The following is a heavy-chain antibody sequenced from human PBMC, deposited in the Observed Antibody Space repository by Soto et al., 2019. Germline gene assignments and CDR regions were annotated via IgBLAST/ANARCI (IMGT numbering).Heavy chain of an antibody. CDR3: AKAGTHSYFDY. Sequence: GGSLRLSCAASGFTFSIYAMNWVRQAPGKGLEWVSALSTSGGSTCYADSVKGRFTISRDNSKNTLYPQMNSLRAEDTAMYYCAKAGTHSYFDYWGQGTLVTVSS. CDR2: LSTSGGST. CDR1: GFTFSIYA. J-gene: IGHJ4*02. D-gene: IGHD1-1*01. V-gene: IGHV3-23*01.